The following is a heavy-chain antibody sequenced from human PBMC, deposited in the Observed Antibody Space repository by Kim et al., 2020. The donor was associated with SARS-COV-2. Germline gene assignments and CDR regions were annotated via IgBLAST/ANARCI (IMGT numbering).Heavy chain of an antibody. V-gene: IGHV4-31*03. CDR2: IYYSGST. CDR1: GGSISSGGYY. D-gene: IGHD2-8*01. CDR3: ARGSCTNGVCFDP. Sequence: SETLSLTCTVSGGSISSGGYYWSWIRQHPGKGLEWIGYIYYSGSTYYNPSLKSRVTISVDTSKNQFSLKLSSVTAADTAVYYCARGSCTNGVCFDPWGQGTLVTVSS. J-gene: IGHJ5*02.